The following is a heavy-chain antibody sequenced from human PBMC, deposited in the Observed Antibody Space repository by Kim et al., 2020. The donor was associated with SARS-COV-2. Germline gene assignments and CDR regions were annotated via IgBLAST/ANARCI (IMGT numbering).Heavy chain of an antibody. Sequence: SVKVSCKASGGTFSSYAISWVRQAPGQGLEWMGGIITIFGTANYAQKFQGRVTITADESTSAAYMELSSLRSEDTAVYYCVGANGLLLNAFDIWGQGTMVTVSS. CDR1: GGTFSSYA. D-gene: IGHD1-26*01. V-gene: IGHV1-69*13. CDR2: IITIFGTA. J-gene: IGHJ3*02. CDR3: VGANGLLLNAFDI.